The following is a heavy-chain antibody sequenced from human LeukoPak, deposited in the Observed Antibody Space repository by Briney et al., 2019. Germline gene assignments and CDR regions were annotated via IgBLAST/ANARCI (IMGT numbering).Heavy chain of an antibody. CDR3: ARGRITMIVVSAFDI. V-gene: IGHV4-39*07. CDR2: IYYSGST. CDR1: GGSINSSGYY. D-gene: IGHD3-22*01. J-gene: IGHJ3*02. Sequence: PSETLSLTCTVSGGSINSSGYYWGWIRQPPGKGLEWIGNIYYSGSTYYNPSLKSRVTISVDTSKNQFSLKLSSVTAADTAVYYCARGRITMIVVSAFDIWGQGTMVTVSS.